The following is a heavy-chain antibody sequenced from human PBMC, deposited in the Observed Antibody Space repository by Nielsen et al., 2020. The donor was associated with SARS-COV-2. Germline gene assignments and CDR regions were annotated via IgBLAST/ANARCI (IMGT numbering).Heavy chain of an antibody. CDR2: IFYSGSV. Sequence: PGKGLEWIGNIFYSGSVSYNPSLKSRVTISVDTSKNQFSLKLSSVTAADTALYYCARERVGGITIFGVVTRYGMDVWGQGTTVTVSS. D-gene: IGHD3-3*01. CDR3: ARERVGGITIFGVVTRYGMDV. J-gene: IGHJ6*02. V-gene: IGHV4-30-4*01.